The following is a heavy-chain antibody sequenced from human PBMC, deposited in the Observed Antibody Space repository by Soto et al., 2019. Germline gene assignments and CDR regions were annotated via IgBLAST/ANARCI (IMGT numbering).Heavy chain of an antibody. CDR3: AREMRPSPSDY. CDR2: ASFDQTYK. V-gene: IGHV3-30-3*01. J-gene: IGHJ4*02. CDR1: GFTFSSCI. Sequence: QVQLVESGGGVVQPGRSLRLSCTASGFTFSSCIMHWVRQAPGKGLEWVALASFDQTYKSYTDSVKGRFTISRDDYRNTVYLQMNSLRPEDTAIYYRAREMRPSPSDYWGQGTLVTVSS.